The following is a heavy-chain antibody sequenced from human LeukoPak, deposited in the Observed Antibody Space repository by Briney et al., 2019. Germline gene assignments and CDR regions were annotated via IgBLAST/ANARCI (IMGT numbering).Heavy chain of an antibody. CDR2: ISGTGGSI. CDR1: GFTFSSYD. J-gene: IGHJ6*03. CDR3: AKGGDTMVRGVIINYYYYYMDV. Sequence: GGSLRLSCAASGFTFSSYDMNWVRQAPGKGLEWVSLISGTGGSIYYAESVKGRFTISRDNFKNTMYLQMNSLRAEDTAVYYCAKGGDTMVRGVIINYYYYYMDVWGKGTTVTISS. V-gene: IGHV3-23*01. D-gene: IGHD3-10*01.